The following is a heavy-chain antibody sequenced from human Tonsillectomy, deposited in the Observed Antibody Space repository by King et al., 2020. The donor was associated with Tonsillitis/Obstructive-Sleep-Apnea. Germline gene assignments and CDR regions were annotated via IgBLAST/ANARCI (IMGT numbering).Heavy chain of an antibody. CDR2: IGSSGNTI. CDR3: VRGETDCFSTNIYAGYFDY. Sequence: VQLVESGGGLVQPGGSLRLSCAASGFTFSTYEMNWVRQAPGKGLEWVSYIGSSGNTIYYADSVKGRFTISRDNAKNSLFLQMNSLRAEDTAVYFCVRGETDCFSTNIYAGYFDYWGQGTLVTVSS. D-gene: IGHD2-2*01. J-gene: IGHJ4*02. CDR1: GFTFSTYE. V-gene: IGHV3-48*03.